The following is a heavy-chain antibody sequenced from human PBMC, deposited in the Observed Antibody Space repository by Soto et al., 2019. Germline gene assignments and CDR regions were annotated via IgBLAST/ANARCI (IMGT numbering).Heavy chain of an antibody. CDR1: GFTFSSYW. CDR2: IKHDGSEK. D-gene: IGHD1-20*01. J-gene: IGHJ6*02. V-gene: IGHV3-7*01. CDR3: ARQGGRITYYYYYGMDV. Sequence: GGSLRLSCTASGFTFSSYWMSWVRQAPGKGLEWVANIKHDGSEKNYVDSVKGRFTISTDNAKNSVFLQMNSLRAEDTAVYYCARQGGRITYYYYYGMDVWGQGTTVTVSS.